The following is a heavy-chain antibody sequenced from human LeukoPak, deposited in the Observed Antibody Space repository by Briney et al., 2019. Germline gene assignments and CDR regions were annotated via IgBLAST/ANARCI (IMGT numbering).Heavy chain of an antibody. J-gene: IGHJ4*02. CDR1: GYSFRSFW. CDR3: ARHYCSSTTCYLYFDY. D-gene: IGHD2-2*01. Sequence: GESLKISCKASGYSFRSFWIGWVRQMPGKGLEWMGVIDPDDSETRYSPSFQGQVTISADKSISTAYLQWSTLKASDSAMYYCARHYCSSTTCYLYFDYWGQGTLVTVSS. CDR2: IDPDDSET. V-gene: IGHV5-51*01.